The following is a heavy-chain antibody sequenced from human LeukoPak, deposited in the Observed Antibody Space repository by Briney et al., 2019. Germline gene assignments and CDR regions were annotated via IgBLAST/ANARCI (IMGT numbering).Heavy chain of an antibody. Sequence: GGSLRLSCAASGFTFSRSWMTWVRQAPGKGLEWVASIKDDGRDKYYVDSVKGRFTISRDNSKNTLFLQMNSLRAEDTAVYYCAKVAAYYYRSGSYGYWGQGTLVTVSS. D-gene: IGHD3-10*01. J-gene: IGHJ4*02. CDR1: GFTFSRSW. V-gene: IGHV3-7*03. CDR3: AKVAAYYYRSGSYGY. CDR2: IKDDGRDK.